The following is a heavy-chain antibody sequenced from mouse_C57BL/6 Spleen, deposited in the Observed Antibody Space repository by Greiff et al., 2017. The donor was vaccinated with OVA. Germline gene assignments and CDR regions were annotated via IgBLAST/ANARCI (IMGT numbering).Heavy chain of an antibody. CDR3: ARSFYYSNSSWFAY. J-gene: IGHJ3*01. CDR2: INPYNGGT. D-gene: IGHD2-5*01. CDR1: GYTFTDYY. Sequence: EVQLVESGPVLVKPGASVKMSCKASGYTFTDYYMNWVKQSHGKSLEWIGVINPYNGGTSYNQKFKGKATLTVDKSSSTAYMELNSLTSEDSAVYYCARSFYYSNSSWFAYWGQGTLVTVSA. V-gene: IGHV1-19*01.